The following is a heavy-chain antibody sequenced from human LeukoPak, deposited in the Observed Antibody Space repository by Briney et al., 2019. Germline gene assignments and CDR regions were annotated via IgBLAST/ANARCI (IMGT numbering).Heavy chain of an antibody. J-gene: IGHJ4*02. CDR2: INHSGST. Sequence: SETLSLTCAVYGGSFSGYYWSWIRQPPGKGPEWIGEINHSGSTNYNPSLKSRVTISVDTSKNQFSLKLSSVTAADTAVYYCAREDLHPYSSSWYFDYWGQGTLVTVSS. CDR1: GGSFSGYY. V-gene: IGHV4-34*01. D-gene: IGHD6-13*01. CDR3: AREDLHPYSSSWYFDY.